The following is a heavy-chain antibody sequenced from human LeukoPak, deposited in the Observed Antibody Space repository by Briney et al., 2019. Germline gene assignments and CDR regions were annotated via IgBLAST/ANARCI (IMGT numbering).Heavy chain of an antibody. CDR1: GGSISSYY. J-gene: IGHJ5*02. CDR3: ARDRSNIVVGATWFDP. CDR2: IYYSGST. D-gene: IGHD1-26*01. Sequence: SETLSLTCTVSGGSISSYYWSWIRQPPGKGLEWIGYIYYSGSTNYNPSLKSRVTISVDTSKNQFSLKLSSVTAADTAVYYCARDRSNIVVGATWFDPWGQGTLVTVSS. V-gene: IGHV4-59*01.